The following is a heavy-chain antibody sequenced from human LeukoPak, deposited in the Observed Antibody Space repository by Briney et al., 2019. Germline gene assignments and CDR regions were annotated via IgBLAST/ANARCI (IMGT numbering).Heavy chain of an antibody. CDR3: ARGSAAPGFDY. V-gene: IGHV1-69*06. Sequence: GASVKVSCKTSGYSFTNYGITWVRQAPGQGLEWMGGIIPIFGTANYAQKFQGRVTITADKSTSTAYMELSSLRSEDTAVYYCARGSAAPGFDYWGQGTLVTVSS. CDR1: GYSFTNYG. CDR2: IIPIFGTA. J-gene: IGHJ4*02. D-gene: IGHD1-26*01.